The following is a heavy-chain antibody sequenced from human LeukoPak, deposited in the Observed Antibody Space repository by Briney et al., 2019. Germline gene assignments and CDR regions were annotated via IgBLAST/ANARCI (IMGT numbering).Heavy chain of an antibody. CDR2: IWYDGSNK. J-gene: IGHJ6*02. D-gene: IGHD3-10*01. CDR3: ARANYGSGSNYYYGLDV. V-gene: IGHV3-33*08. Sequence: GGSLRLSCAASGFTFSSYAMHWVRQAPGKGLEWVAVIWYDGSNKYYVDSVKGRFTISRDNSNNTLYLQVNSLRAEDTAVYYCARANYGSGSNYYYGLDVWGRGTTVTVSS. CDR1: GFTFSSYA.